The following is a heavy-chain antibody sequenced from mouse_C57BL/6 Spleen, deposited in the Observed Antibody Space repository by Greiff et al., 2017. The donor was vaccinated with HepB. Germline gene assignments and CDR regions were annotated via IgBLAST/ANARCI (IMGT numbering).Heavy chain of an antibody. CDR2: IWSGGST. D-gene: IGHD2-4*01. J-gene: IGHJ4*01. CDR1: GFSLTSYG. Sequence: QVQLKESGPGLVQPSQSLSITCTVSGFSLTSYGVHWVRQSPGKGLEWLGVIWSGGSTDYNAAFISRLSISKDNSKSQVFFKMNSLQADDTAIYYCARGPTMITPMDYWGQGTSVTVSS. CDR3: ARGPTMITPMDY. V-gene: IGHV2-2*01.